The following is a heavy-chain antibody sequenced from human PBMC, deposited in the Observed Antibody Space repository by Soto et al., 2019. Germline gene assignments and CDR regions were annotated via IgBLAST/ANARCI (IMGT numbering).Heavy chain of an antibody. D-gene: IGHD5-18*01. J-gene: IGHJ4*02. CDR3: ATESGSTYGYFDH. Sequence: PSETLSLSCTVSGGSVTSDEDYWTWIRQSPGKGLEWIGYISNSGSTGYNPSLKTRLSMSVDRSKNQFTLRLTSVTAADTAVYFCATESGSTYGYFDHWGQGTQVTVS. CDR1: GGSVTSDEDY. V-gene: IGHV4-30-4*01. CDR2: ISNSGST.